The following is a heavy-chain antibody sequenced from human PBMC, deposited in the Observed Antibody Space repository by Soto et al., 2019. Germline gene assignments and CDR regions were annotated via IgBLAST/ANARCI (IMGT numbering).Heavy chain of an antibody. D-gene: IGHD3-3*01. Sequence: ASVKVSCKDSGYTFTSYGISWVRQATGQGLEWMGWISAYNGNTNYAQKLQGRVTMTTDTSTSTAYMELRSLRSDDTAVYYCARAFTYYDFWSGYSSGLYYGMDVWGQGTTVTVSS. V-gene: IGHV1-18*01. J-gene: IGHJ6*02. CDR1: GYTFTSYG. CDR2: ISAYNGNT. CDR3: ARAFTYYDFWSGYSSGLYYGMDV.